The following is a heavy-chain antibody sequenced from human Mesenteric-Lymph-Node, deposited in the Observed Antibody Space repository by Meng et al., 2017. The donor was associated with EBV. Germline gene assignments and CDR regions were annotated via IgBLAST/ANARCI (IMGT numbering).Heavy chain of an antibody. CDR3: ARAEFSGPSLVY. V-gene: IGHV3-74*01. J-gene: IGHJ4*02. Sequence: EGRRVESGGGLVQPGGSLSLSCTGSGFTFSNNWMHWVRQAPGKGLVWVSRIDGGGSSTSYADSVKGRFTISRDNAKNTLYLQMNSLRAEDTAVYYCARAEFSGPSLVYWGQGTLVTVSS. D-gene: IGHD5-12*01. CDR1: GFTFSNNW. CDR2: IDGGGSST.